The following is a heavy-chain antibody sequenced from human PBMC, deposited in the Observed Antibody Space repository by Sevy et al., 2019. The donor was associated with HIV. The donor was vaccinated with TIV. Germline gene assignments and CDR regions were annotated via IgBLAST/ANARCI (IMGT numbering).Heavy chain of an antibody. CDR1: GFSFNTYT. CDR2: ISSSGVYE. D-gene: IGHD1-26*01. CDR3: ARVPDSGGRGRADY. V-gene: IGHV3-21*01. J-gene: IGHJ4*02. Sequence: GESLKISCAASGFSFNTYTFYWVRQAPGEGLEWISSISSSGVYEYYADSVRGRFTISRDNAKNSLSLQMNGLRVEDTGVYYCARVPDSGGRGRADYWGRGTRVTVSS.